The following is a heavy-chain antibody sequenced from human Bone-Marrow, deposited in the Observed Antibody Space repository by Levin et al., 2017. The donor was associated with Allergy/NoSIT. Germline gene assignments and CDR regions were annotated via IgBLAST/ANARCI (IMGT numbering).Heavy chain of an antibody. D-gene: IGHD1-1*01. CDR3: ARDGSEELDNYYFDY. V-gene: IGHV1-46*01. CDR1: AYTFTDHY. J-gene: IGHJ4*02. CDR2: IDPSGGST. Sequence: ASVKVSCKASAYTFTDHYIHWVRQAPGQGLEWMGIIDPSGGSTTYPQKFQGRVTMTLDTSTSTVYMELTTLRSQDTAIYYCARDGSEELDNYYFDYWGQGTLVSVSS.